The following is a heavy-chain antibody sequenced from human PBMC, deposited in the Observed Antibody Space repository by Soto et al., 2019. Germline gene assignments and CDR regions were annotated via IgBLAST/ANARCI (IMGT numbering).Heavy chain of an antibody. CDR1: GFSLSTSGVG. J-gene: IGHJ5*02. D-gene: IGHD3-10*01. CDR3: AHTPPVTRLRGVFNNWFDP. V-gene: IGHV2-5*01. CDR2: IYWNDDK. Sequence: SGPTLVNPTQTLTRTCTFSGFSLSTSGVGVGWVRQPPGKALEWLALIYWNDDKRYSPSLKSRLTITKDTSKNQVVLTMTNMDTVDPDTSSRAHTPPVTRLRGVFNNWFDPWGQGTLVNVS.